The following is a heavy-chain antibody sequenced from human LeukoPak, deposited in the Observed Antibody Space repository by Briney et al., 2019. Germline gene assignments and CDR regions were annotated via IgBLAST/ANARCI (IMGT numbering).Heavy chain of an antibody. CDR3: ARGRGNILTCYYSLLDY. CDR2: INPSGGSA. V-gene: IGHV1-46*01. J-gene: IGHJ4*02. CDR1: GYTFTIYY. D-gene: IGHD3-9*01. Sequence: GASVKVSCKASGYTFTIYYMHWVRQAPGQALEWMGIINPSGGSASYAQKFQGRVTMTRDTSTSTGYMELSSLRSEDTAVYYCARGRGNILTCYYSLLDYWGQGTLVTVSS.